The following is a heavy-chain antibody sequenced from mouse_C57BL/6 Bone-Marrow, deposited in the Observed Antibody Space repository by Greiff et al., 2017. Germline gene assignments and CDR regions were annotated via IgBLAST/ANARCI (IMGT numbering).Heavy chain of an antibody. CDR1: GYTFTSYW. Sequence: QVQLQQPGAELVKPGASVKLSCKASGYTFTSYWMQWVKQRPGQGLEWIGENDPSDSYTNYNQKFKGKATLTVDTSSSTAYMQLSSLTSEDSAVYYCARCGSGYLDYWGQGTTLTVSS. V-gene: IGHV1-50*01. J-gene: IGHJ2*01. CDR2: NDPSDSYT. D-gene: IGHD3-2*02. CDR3: ARCGSGYLDY.